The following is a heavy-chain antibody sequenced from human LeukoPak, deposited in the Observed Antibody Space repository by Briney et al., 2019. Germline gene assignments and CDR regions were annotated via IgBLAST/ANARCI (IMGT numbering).Heavy chain of an antibody. V-gene: IGHV4-34*01. J-gene: IGHJ5*02. CDR3: ARGCPAYYYGSGRRYNWFDP. CDR2: INHSGST. D-gene: IGHD3-10*01. Sequence: SETLSLTCAVYGGSFSGYYWSWLRQPPGKGLEWIGEINHSGSTNYNPSLKSRVTISVDTSKNQFSLKLSSVTAADTAVYYCARGCPAYYYGSGRRYNWFDPWGQGTLVTVSS. CDR1: GGSFSGYY.